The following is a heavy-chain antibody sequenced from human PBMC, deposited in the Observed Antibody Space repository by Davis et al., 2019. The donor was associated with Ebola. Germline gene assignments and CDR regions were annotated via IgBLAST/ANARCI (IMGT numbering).Heavy chain of an antibody. J-gene: IGHJ4*02. CDR2: IQSDGSNK. V-gene: IGHV3-30*02. CDR1: GFTFSYSG. CDR3: AKEGWQQMTFFEY. Sequence: GESLKISCAASGFTFSYSGMHWVRQAPGKGLEWVAFIQSDGSNKYYADSVKGRFSISRDNSKNSVYLEMNSLRPEDTAVYYCAKEGWQQMTFFEYWGQGTLVTVSS. D-gene: IGHD5-24*01.